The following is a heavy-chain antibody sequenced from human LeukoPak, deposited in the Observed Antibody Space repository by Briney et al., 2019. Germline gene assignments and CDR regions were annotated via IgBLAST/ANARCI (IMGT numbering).Heavy chain of an antibody. V-gene: IGHV1-3*01. D-gene: IGHD3-22*01. CDR3: AREYYDSSGYYSYYFDY. Sequence: GASVKVSCKASGYTFTSYAMHWVRQAPGQRLEWMGWINAGNGNTKYSQKFQGRVTITRDTSASTAYMELSSLRSEDTAVYYCAREYYDSSGYYSYYFDYWGQGTLVTVSS. CDR2: INAGNGNT. CDR1: GYTFTSYA. J-gene: IGHJ4*02.